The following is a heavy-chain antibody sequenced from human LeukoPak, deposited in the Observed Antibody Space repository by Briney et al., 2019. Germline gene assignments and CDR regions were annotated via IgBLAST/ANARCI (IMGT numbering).Heavy chain of an antibody. J-gene: IGHJ4*02. CDR3: ARDGYGGFDY. CDR1: GFTFSTYW. Sequence: GGSLRLSCAASGFTFSTYWMHWVRQAPGKGLVWVSRINSDGTSTSYADSVKGQFTISRDNTKNTLYLQMNSLRAEDTAVYYCARDGYGGFDYWGQGTLVTVSS. D-gene: IGHD2-15*01. CDR2: INSDGTST. V-gene: IGHV3-74*01.